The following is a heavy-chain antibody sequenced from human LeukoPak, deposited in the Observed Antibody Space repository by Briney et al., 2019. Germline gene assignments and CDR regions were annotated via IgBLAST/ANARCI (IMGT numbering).Heavy chain of an antibody. D-gene: IGHD4-17*01. CDR1: GGSISSSSYY. J-gene: IGHJ4*02. Sequence: SETLSLTCTVSGGSISSSSYYWGWIRQPPGKGLEWIGSIYYSWSTYYNPSLKSRVTISVGTSKYQFSLKLSSVTAADTAVYYCARETDYGDYLGYFDYWGQGTLVTVSS. V-gene: IGHV4-39*02. CDR3: ARETDYGDYLGYFDY. CDR2: IYYSWST.